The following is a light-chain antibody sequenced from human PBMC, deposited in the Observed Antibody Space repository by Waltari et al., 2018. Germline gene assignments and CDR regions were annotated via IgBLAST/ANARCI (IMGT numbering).Light chain of an antibody. J-gene: IGKJ4*01. CDR3: QQSYSTPT. CDR1: QSISSY. V-gene: IGKV1-39*01. CDR2: AAA. Sequence: DIQMTQSPSSLSASVGDRVTITCRASQSISSYLNWYQQKPGKAPRLLIYAAASLQSGVPQRLSGSGSGTDLTLTISSLHPEDFATFYCQQSYSTPTFGGATKVEIK.